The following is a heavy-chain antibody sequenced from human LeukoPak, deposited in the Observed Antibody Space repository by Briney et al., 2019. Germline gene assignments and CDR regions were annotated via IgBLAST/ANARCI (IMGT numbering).Heavy chain of an antibody. D-gene: IGHD3-16*01. Sequence: SGPTLVKPTQTLTLTCTISGFSRSSNTMGVAWIRQPPGKALEWLALIYWDDDKRYSPSLKSRLTITKDTSKNQVVLTMTNMDPVDTATYYCASRFGGVYFDYWGQGTLITVSS. CDR2: IYWDDDK. CDR3: ASRFGGVYFDY. V-gene: IGHV2-5*02. CDR1: GFSRSSNTMG. J-gene: IGHJ4*02.